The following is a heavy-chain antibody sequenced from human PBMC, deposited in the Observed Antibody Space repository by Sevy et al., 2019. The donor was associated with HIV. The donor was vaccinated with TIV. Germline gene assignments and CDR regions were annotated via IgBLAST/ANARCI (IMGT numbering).Heavy chain of an antibody. V-gene: IGHV3-48*02. CDR3: ARGPDCGGDCDVGFYYPLDV. CDR2: TSGNSGAL. CDR1: GFIFSRYS. Sequence: GGSLRLSCTVSGFIFSRYSMNWVRQAPGKGLEWISYTSGNSGALYYPDSVKGRFTVSRDNANNALFLQMSSLKDDDTAVYYCARGPDCGGDCDVGFYYPLDVWGQGTTVTVSS. D-gene: IGHD2-21*02. J-gene: IGHJ6*02.